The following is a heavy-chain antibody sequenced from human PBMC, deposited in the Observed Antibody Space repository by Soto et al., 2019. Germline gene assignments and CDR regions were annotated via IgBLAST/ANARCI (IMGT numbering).Heavy chain of an antibody. Sequence: PGGSLRLSCAASGFTFSSYGMHWVRQAPGKGLEWVAVISYDGSNKYYADSVKGRFTISRDNSKNTLYLQMNSLRAEDTAVYYCAKALLWFGELSYDAFDIWGQGTMVTVSS. D-gene: IGHD3-10*01. V-gene: IGHV3-30*18. J-gene: IGHJ3*02. CDR3: AKALLWFGELSYDAFDI. CDR2: ISYDGSNK. CDR1: GFTFSSYG.